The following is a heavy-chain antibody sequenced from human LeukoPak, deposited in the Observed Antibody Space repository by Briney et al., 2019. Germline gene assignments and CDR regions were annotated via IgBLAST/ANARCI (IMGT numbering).Heavy chain of an antibody. V-gene: IGHV1-69*13. D-gene: IGHD2-15*01. CDR3: ARAGYCGGGSCSTDAFDI. J-gene: IGHJ3*02. Sequence: SVKVSCKASGDTFSSYAISWVRQAPGQGREWMGGIIPIFGTANYAQKFQGRVTITADESTSTAYMELSSLRSEDTAVYYCARAGYCGGGSCSTDAFDIWGQGTMVTVSS. CDR2: IIPIFGTA. CDR1: GDTFSSYA.